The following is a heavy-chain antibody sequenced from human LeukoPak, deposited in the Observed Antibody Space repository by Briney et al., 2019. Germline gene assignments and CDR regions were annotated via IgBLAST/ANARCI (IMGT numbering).Heavy chain of an antibody. Sequence: PGGSLRLSCAASGFTFSSYGMHWVRQAPGKGLEWVSGISWNSGSIGYADSVKGRFTISRDNAKNSLYLQMNSLRAEDTALYYCAKARYSSGWYDDAFDIWGQGTMVTVSS. J-gene: IGHJ3*02. CDR2: ISWNSGSI. CDR3: AKARYSSGWYDDAFDI. V-gene: IGHV3-9*01. D-gene: IGHD6-19*01. CDR1: GFTFSSYG.